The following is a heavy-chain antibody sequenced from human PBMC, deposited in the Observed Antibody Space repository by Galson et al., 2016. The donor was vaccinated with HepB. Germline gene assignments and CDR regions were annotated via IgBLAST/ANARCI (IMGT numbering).Heavy chain of an antibody. CDR1: GYSFTSYW. Sequence: QSGAEVKKPGESLKISCKASGYSFTSYWIGWVRQMPGKGLEWVGIISPDDSAARYSPSFQGQVTISADKSISTAYLEWSSLKASDSAMYFCARWGTATSYGNTKNINYYFHMDVWGKGTTVTVPS. V-gene: IGHV5-51*01. J-gene: IGHJ6*03. CDR2: ISPDDSAA. CDR3: ARWGTATSYGNTKNINYYFHMDV. D-gene: IGHD4-11*01.